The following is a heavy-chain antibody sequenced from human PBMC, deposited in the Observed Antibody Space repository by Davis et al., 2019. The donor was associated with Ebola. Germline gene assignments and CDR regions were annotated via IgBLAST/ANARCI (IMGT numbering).Heavy chain of an antibody. CDR3: AKSGLSFGVVKYHYGMDV. CDR2: ISSTSSYR. V-gene: IGHV3-21*04. Sequence: GGSLRPSCPASGFTFRSYSMNWVRQAPGKGLEWVSSISSTSSYRYYADSVKGRFTISRDNAKNSLYLQRNSLRAEDTAVYYCAKSGLSFGVVKYHYGMDVWGKGTTVTVSS. J-gene: IGHJ6*04. CDR1: GFTFRSYS. D-gene: IGHD3-3*01.